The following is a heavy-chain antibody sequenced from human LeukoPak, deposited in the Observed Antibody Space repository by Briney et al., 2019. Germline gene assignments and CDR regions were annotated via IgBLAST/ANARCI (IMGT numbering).Heavy chain of an antibody. CDR2: INHSGST. J-gene: IGHJ4*02. CDR3: ARRRYSDY. V-gene: IGHV4-34*01. Sequence: RQPPGKGLEWIGEINHSGSTNSNPSLKSRVTISVDTSKNQFSLMLSSVTAADTAVYYCARRRYSDYWSQGTLVTVSS.